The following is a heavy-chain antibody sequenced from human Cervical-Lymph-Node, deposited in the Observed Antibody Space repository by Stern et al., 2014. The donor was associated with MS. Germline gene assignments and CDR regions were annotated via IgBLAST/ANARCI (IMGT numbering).Heavy chain of an antibody. D-gene: IGHD1-26*01. Sequence: QVTLKESGPAVVKPTQTLTLTCTFSGFSLSSDGMRVTWIRQPPGQDLEWLAIIDWTNDKYYNTSLKTRLTISKDTPKNQVVLTMTNIDPMDTATYYCARMVGATGYYYDVDVWGQGTTVTVSS. V-gene: IGHV2-70*01. CDR2: IDWTNDK. CDR3: ARMVGATGYYYDVDV. CDR1: GFSLSSDGMR. J-gene: IGHJ6*02.